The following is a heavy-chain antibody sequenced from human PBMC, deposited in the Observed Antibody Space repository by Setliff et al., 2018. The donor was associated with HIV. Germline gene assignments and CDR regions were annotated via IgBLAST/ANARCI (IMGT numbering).Heavy chain of an antibody. D-gene: IGHD3-9*01. CDR1: GLTLSTYS. CDR3: AREPYYDILTGYLDY. Sequence: GGSLRLSCVASGLTLSTYSMNWVRQAPGKGLEWVSGITSNGGRTGYADSVKGRFTISRDNAKNSLYLQMNSLRAEDTALYYCAREPYYDILTGYLDYWGQGALVTVSS. V-gene: IGHV3-20*04. CDR2: ITSNGGRT. J-gene: IGHJ4*02.